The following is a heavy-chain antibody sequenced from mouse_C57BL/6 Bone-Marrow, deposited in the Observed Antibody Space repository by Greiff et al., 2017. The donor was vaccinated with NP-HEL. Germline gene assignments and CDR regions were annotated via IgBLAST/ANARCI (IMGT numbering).Heavy chain of an antibody. CDR3: ARGGLRYYAMDY. J-gene: IGHJ4*01. D-gene: IGHD1-1*01. CDR1: GYTFTSYW. Sequence: VKLQQPGAELVKPGASVKLSCKASGYTFTSYWMQWVKQRPGQGLEWIGEIDPSDSYTNYNQKFKGKATLTVDTSSSTAYMQLSSLTSEDSAVYYCARGGLRYYAMDYWGQGTSVTVSS. V-gene: IGHV1-50*01. CDR2: IDPSDSYT.